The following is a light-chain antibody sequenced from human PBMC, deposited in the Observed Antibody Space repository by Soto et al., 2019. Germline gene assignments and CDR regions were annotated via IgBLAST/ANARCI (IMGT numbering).Light chain of an antibody. CDR3: QQSYRSPPT. Sequence: DIQMTQSTTSLSASVGDRVTITCRASQSISSKLNWYQQKPGKVPKLLIYAAPSLQSGVPSRFSGSGSGTDFTLTISSLQPEDFATYYCQQSYRSPPTFGQGTKVDIK. J-gene: IGKJ1*01. CDR2: AAP. V-gene: IGKV1-39*01. CDR1: QSISSK.